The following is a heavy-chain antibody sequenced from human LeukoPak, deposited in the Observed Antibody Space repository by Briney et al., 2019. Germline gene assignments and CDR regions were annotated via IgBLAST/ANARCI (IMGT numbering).Heavy chain of an antibody. D-gene: IGHD6-13*01. CDR1: GYTFTSYD. J-gene: IGHJ1*01. CDR2: MNPNSGNT. CDR3: ARLNVGIAAAGGAEYFQH. Sequence: GASVKLSCTASGYTFTSYDINWVRQATGQGLEWMGWMNPNSGNTGYAQKFQGRVTMTRNTSISTAYMELSSLRSEDTAVYYCARLNVGIAAAGGAEYFQHWGQGTLVTVSS. V-gene: IGHV1-8*01.